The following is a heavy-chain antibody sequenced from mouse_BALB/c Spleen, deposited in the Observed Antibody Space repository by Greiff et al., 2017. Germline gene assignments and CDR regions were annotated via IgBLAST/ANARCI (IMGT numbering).Heavy chain of an antibody. Sequence: DVQLQESGPSLVKPSQTLSLTCSVTGDSITSGYWNWIRKFPGNKLEYMGYISYSGSTYYNPSLKSRISITRDTSKNQYYLQLNSVTTEDTATYYCARHRYDVGYYAMDYWGQGTSVTVSS. CDR3: ARHRYDVGYYAMDY. CDR1: GDSITSGY. V-gene: IGHV3-8*02. D-gene: IGHD2-14*01. J-gene: IGHJ4*01. CDR2: ISYSGST.